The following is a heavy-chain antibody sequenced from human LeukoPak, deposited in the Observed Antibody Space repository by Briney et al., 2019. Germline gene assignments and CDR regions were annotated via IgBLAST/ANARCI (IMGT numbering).Heavy chain of an antibody. V-gene: IGHV3-23*01. D-gene: IGHD4/OR15-4a*01. CDR1: RFTFSSYA. Sequence: PGGSLRLSCTASRFTFSSYALSWVRQAPGKGLAWVSSISGSGGSTYYADSVKGRFTISRDNSKSTLYLQMNSLRAEDTAVYYCAKRCDGRQKAPVDYWGQGTMVTVSS. J-gene: IGHJ4*02. CDR2: ISGSGGST. CDR3: AKRCDGRQKAPVDY.